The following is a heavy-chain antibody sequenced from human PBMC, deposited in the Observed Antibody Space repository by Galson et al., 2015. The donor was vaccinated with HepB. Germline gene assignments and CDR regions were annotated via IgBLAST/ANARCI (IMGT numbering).Heavy chain of an antibody. V-gene: IGHV3-66*02. Sequence: SLRLSCEASGFTVNSNYMSWVRQAPGKGLEWVSVIYRGGKTYYADSVKGRFTISRDNSKNTLYLQMNSLRAEDTAVYYCARDQGDDYVNYYYYHGMDVWGQGTTVTVSS. CDR2: IYRGGKT. CDR1: GFTVNSNY. D-gene: IGHD4-17*01. J-gene: IGHJ6*02. CDR3: ARDQGDDYVNYYYYHGMDV.